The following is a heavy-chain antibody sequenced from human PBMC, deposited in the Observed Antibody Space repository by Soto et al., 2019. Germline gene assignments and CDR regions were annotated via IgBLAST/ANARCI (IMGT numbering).Heavy chain of an antibody. D-gene: IGHD5-12*01. V-gene: IGHV1-69*06. CDR1: GGTFSSYA. Sequence: QVQLVQSGAEVKKPGSSVKVSCKASGGTFSSYAISWVRQAPGQGLEWMGGIIPIFGTANYAQKFQGRVTITADKSRSAAYGELGSLRSEDTGVYYCASSKDSGYDLGYFDYWGQGTLVTVSS. CDR3: ASSKDSGYDLGYFDY. J-gene: IGHJ4*02. CDR2: IIPIFGTA.